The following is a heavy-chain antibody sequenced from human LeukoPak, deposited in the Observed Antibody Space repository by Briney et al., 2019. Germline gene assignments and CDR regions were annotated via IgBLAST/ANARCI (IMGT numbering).Heavy chain of an antibody. CDR2: ISAYNGKT. Sequence: ASVKVSCKASGYTFTSYGISWVRQAPGQGLEWMGWISAYNGKTNYAQKLQGRVTMTTDTSTSTAYMELRSLRSDYTAVYYCAREYSSSGGDWFDPWGQGTLVTVSS. D-gene: IGHD6-13*01. CDR1: GYTFTSYG. J-gene: IGHJ5*02. CDR3: AREYSSSGGDWFDP. V-gene: IGHV1-18*01.